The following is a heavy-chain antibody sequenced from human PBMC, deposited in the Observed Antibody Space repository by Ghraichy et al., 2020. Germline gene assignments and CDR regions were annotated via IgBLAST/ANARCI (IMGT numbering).Heavy chain of an antibody. J-gene: IGHJ4*01. CDR3: ATTMSSWADY. CDR1: GFIFDDYA. V-gene: IGHV3-9*01. Sequence: GGSLRLSCAASGFIFDDYAMHWVRQAPGKGLEWVSGISWNSGSIGYADSVKGRFTISRDNAKNSLYLQMNSLRAEDTALYYCATTMSSWADYWGQEPWSPSPQ. D-gene: IGHD6-13*01. CDR2: ISWNSGSI.